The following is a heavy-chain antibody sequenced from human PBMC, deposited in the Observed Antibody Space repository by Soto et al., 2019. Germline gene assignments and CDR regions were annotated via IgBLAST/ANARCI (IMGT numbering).Heavy chain of an antibody. CDR2: IYYSGST. D-gene: IGHD2-8*01. CDR3: ARGLISMVYALAMNSPFDP. Sequence: SETLSLTCTVSGGSISSSSYYWGWIRQPPGKGLEWIGSIYYSGSTYYNPSLKSRVTISVDTSKNQFSLKLSSVTAADTAVYYCARGLISMVYALAMNSPFDPWGQGTLVTGSS. V-gene: IGHV4-39*01. J-gene: IGHJ5*02. CDR1: GGSISSSSYY.